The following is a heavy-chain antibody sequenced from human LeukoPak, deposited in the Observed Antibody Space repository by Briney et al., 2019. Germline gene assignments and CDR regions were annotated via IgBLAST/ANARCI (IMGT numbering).Heavy chain of an antibody. V-gene: IGHV1-3*01. Sequence: ASVKVSCKASGYTFTSYAMHWVRQAPGQRLEWMGWINAGNGNTKYSQKFQGRVTITRDTSASTAYMELSSLRSEDTAVYYCARGTVVRIAAAAQFDPWGQGTLVTVSS. D-gene: IGHD6-13*01. CDR2: INAGNGNT. CDR1: GYTFTSYA. J-gene: IGHJ5*02. CDR3: ARGTVVRIAAAAQFDP.